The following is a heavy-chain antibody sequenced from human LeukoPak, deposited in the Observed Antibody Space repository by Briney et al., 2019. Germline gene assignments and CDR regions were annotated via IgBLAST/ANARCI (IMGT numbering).Heavy chain of an antibody. V-gene: IGHV6-1*01. Sequence: SQTLSLTCAIFGDSVSSNSVAWIWIRQSPSRGLEWLGRTYYRSRWYNDYAVSVKSRITINPDTSKNQFSLQLNSVTPEDTAVYYCAREGLTTMSHVYYGMDVWGQGTTVTVSS. CDR3: AREGLTTMSHVYYGMDV. J-gene: IGHJ6*02. CDR1: GDSVSSNSVA. CDR2: TYYRSRWYN. D-gene: IGHD4-11*01.